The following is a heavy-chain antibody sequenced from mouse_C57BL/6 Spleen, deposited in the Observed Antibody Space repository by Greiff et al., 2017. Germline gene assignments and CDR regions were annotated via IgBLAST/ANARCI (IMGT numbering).Heavy chain of an antibody. V-gene: IGHV8-8*01. D-gene: IGHD2-5*01. Sequence: QVQLKESGPGILQPSQSLSLSCSSSGFSLSTYGMGVGWLRPPSGKGLEWLAHTWWDDDKYHNPFLKSRLTVNKDTSKNQGCLKIANVDTADAATYYCARYSNYGVDYWGQGTSLTVSS. CDR1: GFSLSTYGMG. CDR2: TWWDDDK. CDR3: ARYSNYGVDY. J-gene: IGHJ2*02.